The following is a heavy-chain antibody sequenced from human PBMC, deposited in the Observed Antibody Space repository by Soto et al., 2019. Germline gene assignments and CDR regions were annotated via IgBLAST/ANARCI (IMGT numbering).Heavy chain of an antibody. V-gene: IGHV4-34*01. D-gene: IGHD4-17*01. CDR2: VNHSGST. Sequence: QVQLQQWGAGLLKPSETLSLTCAVSGGPFSGYYWSWIRQPPGKGLEWVGEVNHSGSTNYNPSLKSRVTISGDTSKKQFSLKMNSLTAADTAVYYCQATVTRHDYYYDMDVWGQGTTVTVSS. J-gene: IGHJ6*02. CDR1: GGPFSGYY. CDR3: QATVTRHDYYYDMDV.